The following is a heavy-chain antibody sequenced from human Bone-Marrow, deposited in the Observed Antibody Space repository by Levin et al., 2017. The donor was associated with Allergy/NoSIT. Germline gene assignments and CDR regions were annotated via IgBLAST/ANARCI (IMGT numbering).Heavy chain of an antibody. D-gene: IGHD6-13*01. J-gene: IGHJ6*02. CDR3: AKDLRSSSWLLYYYYGMDV. CDR1: GFTFYTYG. Sequence: GESLKISCAASGFTFYTYGMHWVRQAPGKGLEWVASISYDGSNQYYVDSVKGRFTISRDNSKNTLDLQMNSLRAEDTAVYYCAKDLRSSSWLLYYYYGMDVWGQGTTVTVSS. V-gene: IGHV3-30*18. CDR2: ISYDGSNQ.